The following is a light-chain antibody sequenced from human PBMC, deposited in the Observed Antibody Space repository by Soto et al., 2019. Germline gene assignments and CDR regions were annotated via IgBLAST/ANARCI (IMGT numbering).Light chain of an antibody. V-gene: IGKV3-20*01. Sequence: EIVLTQSPGTLSLSPGETATLSCRASQSINNYFLAWHQQRPGQAPRLLIFRASQRASGIPDRFRGSGSGTAFTLTITRLEPEDFAVYYCQQYTNAPRTFGQGTKVEIK. J-gene: IGKJ1*01. CDR1: QSINNYF. CDR2: RAS. CDR3: QQYTNAPRT.